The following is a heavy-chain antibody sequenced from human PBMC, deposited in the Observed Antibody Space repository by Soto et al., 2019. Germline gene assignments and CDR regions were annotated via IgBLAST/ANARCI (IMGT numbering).Heavy chain of an antibody. CDR3: SRGILV. Sequence: VQLQESGPGLVKPSQTLSLTCTVSGGSINCGGYCWSWIRQHPGKGLDWIGCISYGGSTSYNPSLKSRVTISVDTSKNQFSLKLTSVTAADTAVYYCSRGILVWGQGALITVSS. D-gene: IGHD5-18*01. J-gene: IGHJ4*02. CDR2: ISYGGST. V-gene: IGHV4-31*03. CDR1: GGSINCGGYC.